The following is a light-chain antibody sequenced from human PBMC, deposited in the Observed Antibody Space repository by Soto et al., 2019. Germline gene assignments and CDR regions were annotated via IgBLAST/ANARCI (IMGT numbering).Light chain of an antibody. J-gene: IGLJ2*01. CDR1: SSNIGAGYD. Sequence: QSVLTQPPSVSGDPGQRVTISCTGTSSNIGAGYDVHWYQQLPGTAPKLLIYDNSNRPSGVPDRFSGFKSDTSASLVITGLQGEDEADYCQSQDSSLSDVVFGGGTKLTVL. CDR2: DNS. CDR3: QSQDSSLSDVV. V-gene: IGLV1-40*01.